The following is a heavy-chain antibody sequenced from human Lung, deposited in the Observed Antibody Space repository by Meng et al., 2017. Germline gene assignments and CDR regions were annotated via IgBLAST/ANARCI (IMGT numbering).Heavy chain of an antibody. J-gene: IGHJ4*02. D-gene: IGHD4-11*01. V-gene: IGHV4-34*01. CDR1: GGSFSDYY. CDR2: INHSGST. Sequence: QLQQVGEGLLKPSGPLSLPCVVSGGSFSDYYWSWIRQPPGKGLEWIGEINHSGSTNYNPSLESRATISVDTSQNNLSLKLSSVTAADSAVYYCARGPTTMAHDFDYWGQGTLVTVSS. CDR3: ARGPTTMAHDFDY.